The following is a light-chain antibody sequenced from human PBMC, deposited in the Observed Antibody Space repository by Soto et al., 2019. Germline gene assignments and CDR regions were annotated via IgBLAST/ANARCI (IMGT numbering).Light chain of an antibody. Sequence: QSALTQPASVSGSPGQSITISCTGTSSDVGGYNYVSWYQQHPGKAPKLMIYDVSNRPSGGSNRFSGSKSGNTASLTISGLQAEDEADYYCSSYTSSSTVVFGGGTK. CDR2: DVS. CDR3: SSYTSSSTVV. CDR1: SSDVGGYNY. V-gene: IGLV2-14*01. J-gene: IGLJ2*01.